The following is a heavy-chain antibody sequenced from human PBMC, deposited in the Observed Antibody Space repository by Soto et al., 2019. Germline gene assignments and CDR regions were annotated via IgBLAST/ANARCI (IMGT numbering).Heavy chain of an antibody. CDR1: GFTFKTYG. J-gene: IGHJ3*02. D-gene: IGHD5-18*01. CDR2: ISDDGSNK. CDR3: ARGGGYSYGTNDAFDI. Sequence: GGSPRLSCAASGFTFKTYGMHWVRQAPGKGLEWVAVISDDGSNKYNIASVEGRFTISRDNSKNTLSLQMNSLRDEDTAVYYCARGGGYSYGTNDAFDIWGQGTMVTVSS. V-gene: IGHV3-30*03.